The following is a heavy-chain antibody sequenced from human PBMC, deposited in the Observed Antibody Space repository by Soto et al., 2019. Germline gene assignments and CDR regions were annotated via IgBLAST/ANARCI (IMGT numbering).Heavy chain of an antibody. J-gene: IGHJ6*02. CDR1: GFTFSSYA. V-gene: IGHV3-30-3*01. CDR2: ISYDGSNK. Sequence: QVQLVESGGGVVQPGRSLRLSCAASGFTFSSYAMHWVRQAPGKGLEWVAVISYDGSNKYYADSVKGRFTISRDNSKNTLYLQMNSLRAEDTAVYYCARRGMDVWGQGTTVTVSS. CDR3: ARRGMDV.